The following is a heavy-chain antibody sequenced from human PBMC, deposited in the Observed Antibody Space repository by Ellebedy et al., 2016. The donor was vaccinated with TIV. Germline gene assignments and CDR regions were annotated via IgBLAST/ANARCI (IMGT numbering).Heavy chain of an antibody. D-gene: IGHD1-26*01. CDR1: GFTFSSYD. J-gene: IGHJ3*02. Sequence: GESLKISXAASGFTFSSYDMNWVRQAPGKGPEWVSGISGSGGSKSYADPVKGRFTISRDNSRDTLYLQMNSLRAEDTALYYCAKAKNSEWNVFDIWGQGTMVAVSS. CDR2: ISGSGGSK. V-gene: IGHV3-23*01. CDR3: AKAKNSEWNVFDI.